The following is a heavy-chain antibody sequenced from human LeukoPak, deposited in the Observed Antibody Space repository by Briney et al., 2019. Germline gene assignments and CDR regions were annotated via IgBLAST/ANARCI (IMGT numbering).Heavy chain of an antibody. D-gene: IGHD4/OR15-4a*01. Sequence: GESLKISCEGFGYSFPTYWIGWARQLPGKGLEWMGITNPADSETRYTPSFQGLVTISADKSVSTAYLQWSGLKASDTATYYCARRDDYGYKGFDQWGQGTLVTVYS. CDR3: ARRDDYGYKGFDQ. J-gene: IGHJ4*02. CDR1: GYSFPTYW. V-gene: IGHV5-51*01. CDR2: TNPADSET.